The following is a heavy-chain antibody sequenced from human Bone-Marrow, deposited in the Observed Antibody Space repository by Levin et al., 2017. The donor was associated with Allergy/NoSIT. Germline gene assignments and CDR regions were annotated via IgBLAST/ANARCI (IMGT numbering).Heavy chain of an antibody. CDR1: GFSFDYYA. CDR2: ITWNSGTI. D-gene: IGHD3-3*01. Sequence: SLKISCVASGFSFDYYAMYWVRQTPGKGLECVAGITWNSGTIVYADSVKGRFTISRDNAKNTLYLEMNSLKPEDTALYFCTKDSSIRGLRRGYCDYWGQGALVTVSS. CDR3: TKDSSIRGLRRGYCDY. J-gene: IGHJ4*02. V-gene: IGHV3-9*01.